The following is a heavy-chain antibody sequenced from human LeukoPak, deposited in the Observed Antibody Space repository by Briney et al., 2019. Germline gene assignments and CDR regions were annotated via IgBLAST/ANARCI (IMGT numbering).Heavy chain of an antibody. D-gene: IGHD3-22*01. CDR2: IYYSGST. CDR1: GGSISSGDYY. J-gene: IGHJ4*02. V-gene: IGHV4-30-4*08. CDR3: ARVRYDSSGYYSFHFDY. Sequence: SQTLSLTCTVSGGSISSGDYYWSWLRQPPGKGLEWIGYIYYSGSTYYNPSLKSRVTISVDTSKNQFSLKLSSVTAADTAVYYCARVRYDSSGYYSFHFDYWGQGTLVTVSS.